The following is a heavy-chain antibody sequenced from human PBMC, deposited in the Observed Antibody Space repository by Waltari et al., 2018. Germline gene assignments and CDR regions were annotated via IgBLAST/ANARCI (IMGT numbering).Heavy chain of an antibody. Sequence: QLQLQESGPGLVKPSETLSLHCTVSGGSISSSSYYWGWIRQPPGKGLEWIGSIYYSGSTYYNPSLKSRVTISVDTSKNQFSLKLSSVTAADTAVYYCASPREGGGYYHEYFQHWGQGTLVTVSS. V-gene: IGHV4-39*07. J-gene: IGHJ1*01. CDR2: IYYSGST. D-gene: IGHD3-22*01. CDR3: ASPREGGGYYHEYFQH. CDR1: GGSISSSSYY.